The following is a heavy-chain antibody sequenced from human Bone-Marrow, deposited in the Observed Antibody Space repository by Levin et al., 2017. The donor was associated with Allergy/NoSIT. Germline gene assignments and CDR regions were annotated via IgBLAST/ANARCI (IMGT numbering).Heavy chain of an antibody. Sequence: QSGGSLRLSCAASGFTFDDYAMHWVRLAPGKGLEWVSGISWNSGSIDYADSVKGRFTISRDNAKNSLYLQVNSLRPEDTALYYCARVRSSGPLDYWGQGTLVTVSS. J-gene: IGHJ4*02. D-gene: IGHD3-22*01. CDR3: ARVRSSGPLDY. V-gene: IGHV3-9*01. CDR1: GFTFDDYA. CDR2: ISWNSGSI.